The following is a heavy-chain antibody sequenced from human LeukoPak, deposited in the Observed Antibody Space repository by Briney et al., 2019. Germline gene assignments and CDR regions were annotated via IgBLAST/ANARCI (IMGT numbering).Heavy chain of an antibody. J-gene: IGHJ4*02. CDR3: ARLVGVSYFEY. Sequence: PSETLSLTCAVSGGSISSGGYSWSWIRQPPGKGLEWIGYIYHSGSTNYNPSLTSRVTISVDTSKNQFSLKLSSVTAADTAVYYCARLVGVSYFEYWGQGTLVTVSS. D-gene: IGHD3-10*01. V-gene: IGHV4-30-2*02. CDR2: IYHSGST. CDR1: GGSISSGGYS.